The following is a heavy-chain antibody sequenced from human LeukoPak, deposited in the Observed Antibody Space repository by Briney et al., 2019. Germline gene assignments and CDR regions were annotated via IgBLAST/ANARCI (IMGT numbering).Heavy chain of an antibody. D-gene: IGHD3-22*01. J-gene: IGHJ4*02. V-gene: IGHV1-2*04. CDR1: GYTFTGYY. CDR2: INPNSGGT. CDR3: ARAYNYYDSSGYQYYFDY. Sequence: ASVKVSCKASGYTFTGYYMHWVRQAPGQGLEWMGWINPNSGGTNYAQKFQGWVTMTRDMSISTAYMELSRLRSDDTAVYYCARAYNYYDSSGYQYYFDYWGQGTLVTVSS.